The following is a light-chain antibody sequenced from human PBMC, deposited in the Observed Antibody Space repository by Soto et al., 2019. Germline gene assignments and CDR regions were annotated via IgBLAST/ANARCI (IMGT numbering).Light chain of an antibody. CDR3: QQYNSYS. J-gene: IGKJ1*01. CDR1: QSISNW. CDR2: HAS. Sequence: NKMTQSPSTLPAAVGDRVSIACRASQSISNWLAWYQQKPGTAPKVLIYHASNLQSGVPSRFSGSGSGTEFTLTISRLQPDDFATYYCQQYNSYSFGQGTKVDIK. V-gene: IGKV1-5*01.